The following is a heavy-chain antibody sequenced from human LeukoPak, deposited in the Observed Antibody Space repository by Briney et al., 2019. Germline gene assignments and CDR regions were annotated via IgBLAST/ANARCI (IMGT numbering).Heavy chain of an antibody. J-gene: IGHJ6*02. CDR1: GGSISSSSYY. Sequence: PSETLSLTCTVSGGSISSSSYYWGWIRQPPGKGLEWIGSIYYSGSTYYNPSLKSRVTISVDTSKNQFSLKLSSVTAADTAVYYCARISGSYYYYYGMDVWGQGTTVTVSS. V-gene: IGHV4-39*07. CDR3: ARISGSYYYYYGMDV. CDR2: IYYSGST. D-gene: IGHD1-26*01.